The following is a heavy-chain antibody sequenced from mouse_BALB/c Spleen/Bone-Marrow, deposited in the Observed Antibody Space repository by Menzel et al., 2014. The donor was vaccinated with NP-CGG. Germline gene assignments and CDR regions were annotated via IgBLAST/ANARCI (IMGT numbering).Heavy chain of an antibody. J-gene: IGHJ4*01. V-gene: IGHV3-8*02. CDR1: GDSITSGY. CDR3: ARAGYRYNVGYTMDY. CDR2: ISHSGST. Sequence: VQLKQSGPSLVKPSQTLSLTCSVTGDSITSGYWNWIRKFPGNKLEYMGYISHSGSTYYNPSLKSRISITRDTSKNXYYLQLNSVTTEDTATYYCARAGYRYNVGYTMDYWAQGTPVTLPS. D-gene: IGHD2-14*01.